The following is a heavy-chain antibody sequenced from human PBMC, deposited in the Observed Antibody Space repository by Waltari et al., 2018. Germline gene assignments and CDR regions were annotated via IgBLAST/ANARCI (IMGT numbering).Heavy chain of an antibody. Sequence: EVQLLESGGGFVQPGGCGRLSGQACGLPPFPHAINWFRQAPGKGLEWFSSISVSDATYYADSVKGRFTISRDYSDNTVYLQMDSLRADDTAVYFCAKPFYNWDDPLHSWGQGTPVTVSS. CDR2: ISVSDAT. D-gene: IGHD1-20*01. CDR3: AKPFYNWDDPLHS. CDR1: GLPPFPHA. J-gene: IGHJ1*01. V-gene: IGHV3-23*01.